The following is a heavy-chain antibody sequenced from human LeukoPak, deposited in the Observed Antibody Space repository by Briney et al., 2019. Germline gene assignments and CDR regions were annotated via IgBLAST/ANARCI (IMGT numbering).Heavy chain of an antibody. D-gene: IGHD5-18*01. CDR2: IIPIFGTA. Sequence: SVNVSCKASGGTFRSYAISWVRQAPGQGLEWMGGIIPIFGTANYAQKFQGRVTITADESTSTAYMELSSLRSEDTAVYYCARDQGYRYGYGDFDYWGQGTLVTVSS. V-gene: IGHV1-69*13. CDR3: ARDQGYRYGYGDFDY. CDR1: GGTFRSYA. J-gene: IGHJ4*02.